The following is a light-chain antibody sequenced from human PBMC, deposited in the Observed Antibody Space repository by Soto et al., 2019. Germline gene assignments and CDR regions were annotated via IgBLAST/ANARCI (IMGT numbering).Light chain of an antibody. CDR3: QHYGTSLFT. CDR1: QSISDSN. CDR2: ATF. J-gene: IGKJ3*01. V-gene: IGKV3-20*01. Sequence: EIVLTQSPDTLSLSPGERATLSCRASQSISDSNLAWYQQRPGQPPRLLIYATFIRATGVPDRFIGSGSGTDFTLTIGRLEPADFAVFFCQHYGTSLFTLGPGTRVDIK.